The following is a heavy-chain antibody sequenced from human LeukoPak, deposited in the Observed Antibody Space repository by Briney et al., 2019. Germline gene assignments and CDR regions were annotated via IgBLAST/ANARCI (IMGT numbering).Heavy chain of an antibody. CDR1: GFTFSCYS. V-gene: IGHV3-23*01. J-gene: IGHJ4*02. D-gene: IGHD3-3*01. CDR2: ISVIGVAT. Sequence: AGSLTLSCAASGFTFSCYSMSWVRQAPGKGLEWVSAISVIGVATYYADSVKGRFTISRDNSKNTLYLQMNRLRAGDTAVYYCAKGHYDFWSGYPGLSYFDYWGQGTLVTVSS. CDR3: AKGHYDFWSGYPGLSYFDY.